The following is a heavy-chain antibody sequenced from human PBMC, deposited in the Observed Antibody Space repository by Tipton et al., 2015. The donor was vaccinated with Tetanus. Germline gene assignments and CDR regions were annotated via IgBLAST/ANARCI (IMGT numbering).Heavy chain of an antibody. V-gene: IGHV4-31*02. CDR3: ARDQGGGRVVRLNWFDP. CDR1: DGPVSSGGFY. CDR2: IYYSGTT. J-gene: IGHJ5*02. Sequence: LRLSCGVSDGPVSSGGFYWGWVRQVTGKGLEWIGNIYYSGTTYYTPPLRGRLSISVDTSKNQFSLKLTSVTAADTAVYYCARDQGGGRVVRLNWFDPWGQGTLVTVSS. D-gene: IGHD6-6*01.